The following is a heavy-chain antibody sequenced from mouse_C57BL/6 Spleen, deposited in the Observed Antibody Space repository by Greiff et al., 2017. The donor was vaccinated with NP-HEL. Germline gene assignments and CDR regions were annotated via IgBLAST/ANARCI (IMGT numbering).Heavy chain of an antibody. CDR3: ALGNYYAMDY. D-gene: IGHD3-3*01. CDR1: GYSITSGYY. CDR2: ISYDGSN. Sequence: VQLKESGPGLVKPSQSLSLTCSVTGYSITSGYYWNWIRQFPGNKLEWMGYISYDGSNNYNPSLKNRISITRDTSKNQFFLKLNSVTTEDTATYYCALGNYYAMDYWGQGTSVTVSS. V-gene: IGHV3-6*01. J-gene: IGHJ4*01.